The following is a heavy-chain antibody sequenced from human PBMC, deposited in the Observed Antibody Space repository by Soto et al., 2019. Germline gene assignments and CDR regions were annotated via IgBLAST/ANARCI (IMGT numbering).Heavy chain of an antibody. D-gene: IGHD3-10*01. V-gene: IGHV3-74*01. CDR3: ARGWFGPDV. Sequence: EVQLVESGGGLVQPGGSLRLSCAASGFTLSGRSMHWVRQAPGKGLVWVSGIDNAGTDSTYADSVKGRFTSSRDNAKNMVYLQMNILRVEDTAVYYCARGWFGPDVWGKGTTVTFSS. CDR2: IDNAGTDS. J-gene: IGHJ6*04. CDR1: GFTLSGRS.